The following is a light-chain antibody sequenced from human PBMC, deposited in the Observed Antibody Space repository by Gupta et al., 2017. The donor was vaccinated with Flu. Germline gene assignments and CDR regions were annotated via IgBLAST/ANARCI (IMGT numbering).Light chain of an antibody. CDR2: GSS. Sequence: NNTCRASQSVNSSYLAWTQQKPARAPRLLIYGSSTRASDVPDRFRGGRSGTAFTLTISRLEPDDSSVYCCQQYGTSPQTFGQGTKVEIK. CDR1: QSVNSSY. CDR3: QQYGTSPQT. V-gene: IGKV3-20*01. J-gene: IGKJ1*01.